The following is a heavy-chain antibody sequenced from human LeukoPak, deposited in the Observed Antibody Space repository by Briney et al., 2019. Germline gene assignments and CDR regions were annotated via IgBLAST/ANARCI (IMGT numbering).Heavy chain of an antibody. CDR1: EFSVGSNY. J-gene: IGHJ5*02. CDR3: ARVKTPKYCSGGSCLNWFDP. CDR2: IYSGGST. V-gene: IGHV3-66*01. D-gene: IGHD2-15*01. Sequence: SGGSLRLSCAASEFSVGSNYMTWVRQAPGKGLEWVSLIYSGGSTYYADSVKGRFTISRDNSKNTLYLQMNSLRAEDTAVYYCARVKTPKYCSGGSCLNWFDPWGQGTLVTVSS.